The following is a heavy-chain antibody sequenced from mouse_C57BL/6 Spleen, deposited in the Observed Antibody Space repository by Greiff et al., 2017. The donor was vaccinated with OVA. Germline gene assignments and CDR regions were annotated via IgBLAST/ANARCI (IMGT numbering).Heavy chain of an antibody. CDR3: AIRGYGSSYGDYAMDY. CDR2: IHPSDSDT. CDR1: GYTFTSYW. D-gene: IGHD1-1*01. Sequence: VQLQQSGAELVKPGASVKVSCKASGYTFTSYWMHWVKQRPGQGLEWIGRIHPSDSDTNYNQKFKGKATLTVDKSSSTAYMQLSSLTSEDSAVYYCAIRGYGSSYGDYAMDYWGQGTSVTVSS. J-gene: IGHJ4*01. V-gene: IGHV1-74*01.